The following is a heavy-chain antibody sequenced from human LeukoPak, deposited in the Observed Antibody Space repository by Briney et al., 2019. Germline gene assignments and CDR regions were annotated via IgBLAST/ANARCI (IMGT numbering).Heavy chain of an antibody. CDR1: GFTFSNAW. V-gene: IGHV4-59*01. J-gene: IGHJ4*02. CDR2: IYYSGCT. CDR3: ARGTLFNGDLATGDY. D-gene: IGHD3-10*01. Sequence: GALRLSCAASGFTFSNAWMSWLRQPPGKGLEWIGYIYYSGCTNYNPSPKSRVTISVDTSKNQFSLKLSSVTAADTAVYYCARGTLFNGDLATGDYWGQGTLVTVSS.